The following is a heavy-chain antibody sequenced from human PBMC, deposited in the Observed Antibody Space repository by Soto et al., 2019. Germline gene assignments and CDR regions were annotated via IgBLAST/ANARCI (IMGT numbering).Heavy chain of an antibody. Sequence: WGSLGLSCAASGITFSNAWMTWVRQAPGKGLEWVALISYDARNTYYADSVKGRFTISRDSPKNVLSLQMNSLRVEDTAIYYWVRGTWSTGRGIEPSGQGNLVTVYS. J-gene: IGHJ5*02. CDR3: VRGTWSTGRGIEP. V-gene: IGHV3-30*03. CDR1: GITFSNAW. D-gene: IGHD2-8*02. CDR2: ISYDARNT.